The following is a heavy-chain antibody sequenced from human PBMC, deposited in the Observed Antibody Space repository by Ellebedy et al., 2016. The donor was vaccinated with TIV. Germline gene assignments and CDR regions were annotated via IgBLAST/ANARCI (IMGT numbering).Heavy chain of an antibody. Sequence: MPSETLSLTCAVYGGSFSGYYWSWIRQLQGKGLEWVGEVNDRGSTNYNPSLKSRITVTVDMSKTQFSMKLSSVTAADTAVYYCARGQGVRGDIIGRNWFDPWGQGTLVTVSS. D-gene: IGHD3-10*01. V-gene: IGHV4-34*01. J-gene: IGHJ5*02. CDR3: ARGQGVRGDIIGRNWFDP. CDR2: VNDRGST. CDR1: GGSFSGYY.